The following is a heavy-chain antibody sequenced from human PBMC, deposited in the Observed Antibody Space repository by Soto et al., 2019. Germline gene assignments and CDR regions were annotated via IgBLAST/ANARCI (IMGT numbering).Heavy chain of an antibody. CDR1: GGSISSGGYY. V-gene: IGHV4-31*03. Sequence: PSETLSLTCTVSGGSISSGGYYWSWIRQHPGKGLEWIGYIYYSGSTYYNPSLKSRVTISVDTSKNQFSLKLSSVTAADTAVYYCASQGRDSSSSAFDPWGQGTLVTVSS. CDR2: IYYSGST. J-gene: IGHJ5*02. D-gene: IGHD6-6*01. CDR3: ASQGRDSSSSAFDP.